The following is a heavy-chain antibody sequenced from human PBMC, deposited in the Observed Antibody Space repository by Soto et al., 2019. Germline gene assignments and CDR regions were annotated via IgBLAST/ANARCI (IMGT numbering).Heavy chain of an antibody. D-gene: IGHD6-6*01. CDR1: GGSISSYY. V-gene: IGHV4-59*01. CDR2: IYYSGST. CDR3: ARVGAARPIEY. J-gene: IGHJ4*02. Sequence: SETLSLTCTVSGGSISSYYWSWIRQPPGKGLEWIGYIYYSGSTNYNPSLKSRVTISVDTSKNQFSLKLSSVTAADTAVYYCARVGAARPIEYWGQGTLVTVSS.